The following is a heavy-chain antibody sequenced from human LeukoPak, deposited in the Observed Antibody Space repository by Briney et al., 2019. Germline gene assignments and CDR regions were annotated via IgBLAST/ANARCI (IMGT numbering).Heavy chain of an antibody. J-gene: IGHJ6*03. CDR1: GYSFTSYG. D-gene: IGHD5-24*01. CDR3: ARLRVEMATILGPLHDYYYMDV. V-gene: IGHV1-18*01. Sequence: GASVKVSCKASGYSFTSYGISWVRQAPGQGPEWMGWISAYNGNTNHARKFQGRVTMTTDTYTTTAYMELRSLRSDDTAVYYCARLRVEMATILGPLHDYYYMDVWGKGTTVTVSS. CDR2: ISAYNGNT.